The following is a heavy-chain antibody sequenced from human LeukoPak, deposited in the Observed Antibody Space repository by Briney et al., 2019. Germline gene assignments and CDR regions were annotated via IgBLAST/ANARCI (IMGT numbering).Heavy chain of an antibody. CDR1: GESLNSYY. CDR2: IYESGST. J-gene: IGHJ4*02. Sequence: PSETLSLTCAVYGESLNSYYWSWIRQPPGKELEWIGEIYESGSTEYNPSLKSRVTISMVPSKQQFSLSLTSVTAADTAVYYCARGAWATRLGSWGLGTPVIVSS. CDR3: ARGAWATRLGS. V-gene: IGHV4-34*01. D-gene: IGHD2-15*01.